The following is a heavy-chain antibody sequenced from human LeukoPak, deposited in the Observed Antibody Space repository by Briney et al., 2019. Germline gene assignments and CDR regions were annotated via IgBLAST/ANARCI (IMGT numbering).Heavy chain of an antibody. J-gene: IGHJ4*02. V-gene: IGHV1-2*06. D-gene: IGHD3-22*01. Sequence: ASVKVSCKASGYTFTGYYMHWVRQAPGQGLEWMGRINPNSGGTNYAQKFQGRVTMTRDTSISTAYMELSRLRSDDTAVYYCARAMGTTYYYDSSGYYWAYYFDYWGQGTLVTVSS. CDR2: INPNSGGT. CDR1: GYTFTGYY. CDR3: ARAMGTTYYYDSSGYYWAYYFDY.